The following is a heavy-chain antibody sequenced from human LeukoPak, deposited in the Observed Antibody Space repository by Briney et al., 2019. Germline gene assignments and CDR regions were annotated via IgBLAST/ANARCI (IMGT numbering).Heavy chain of an antibody. Sequence: PSETLSLTCTVPGGCISSYYWSWIRQPPGKGLECIGYIYYSGSTNYNPSLKSRVTISVDTSKNQFSLKLSSVTAADTAVYYYARDIYCRGGSCMGAGIWGQGTMVTVSS. CDR1: GGCISSYY. CDR2: IYYSGST. D-gene: IGHD2-15*01. J-gene: IGHJ3*02. V-gene: IGHV4-59*01. CDR3: ARDIYCRGGSCMGAGI.